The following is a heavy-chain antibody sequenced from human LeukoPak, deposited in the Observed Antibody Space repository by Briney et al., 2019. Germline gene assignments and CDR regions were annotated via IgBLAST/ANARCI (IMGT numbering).Heavy chain of an antibody. D-gene: IGHD3-16*02. Sequence: SETLSLTCAVYGGSFSGYYWSWIRLPPGKGLEWIGEINHSGSTNYNPSLKSRVTISVDTSKNQFSLKLSSVTAADTAVYYCARALGWGSYRPVYFDYWGQGTLVTVSS. V-gene: IGHV4-34*01. CDR2: INHSGST. CDR3: ARALGWGSYRPVYFDY. CDR1: GGSFSGYY. J-gene: IGHJ4*02.